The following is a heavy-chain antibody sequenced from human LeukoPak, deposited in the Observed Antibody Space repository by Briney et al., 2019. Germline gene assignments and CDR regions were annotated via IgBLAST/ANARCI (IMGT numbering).Heavy chain of an antibody. V-gene: IGHV1-2*04. D-gene: IGHD6-13*01. CDR2: IKPNSGGT. CDR1: GYTFTGYY. CDR3: AREIPRAGSIWYYFDY. J-gene: IGHJ4*02. Sequence: ASVKVSSKASGYTFTGYYMHWVRQAPGQGLEWMGWIKPNSGGTNYAQKFQGWVTMTRDTSISTAYMELSRLRSDETAVYYCAREIPRAGSIWYYFDYWGQGTLVTVSS.